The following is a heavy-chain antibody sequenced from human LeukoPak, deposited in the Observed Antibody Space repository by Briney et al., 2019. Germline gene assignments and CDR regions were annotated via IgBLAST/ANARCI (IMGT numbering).Heavy chain of an antibody. CDR2: IWYDGSNK. CDR1: GFTFSSYG. J-gene: IGHJ4*02. CDR3: ARGLRFLDG. V-gene: IGHV3-33*01. D-gene: IGHD3-3*01. Sequence: GRSLRLSCAASGFTFSSYGMHWVRQAPGKGLEWVAVIWYDGSNKYYADSVKGRFTISRDNSKNALYLQMNSLRAEDTAVYYCARGLRFLDGWGQGTVVTVSS.